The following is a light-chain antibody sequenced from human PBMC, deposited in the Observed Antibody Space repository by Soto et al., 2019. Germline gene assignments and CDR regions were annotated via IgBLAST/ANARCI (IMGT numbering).Light chain of an antibody. V-gene: IGKV1-27*01. CDR3: QNYNSAPLT. J-gene: IGKJ4*01. CDR1: QDISNS. Sequence: DIQMTQSPSSLSASVGDRVTITCRASQDISNSLAWYQQKPGKVPKVLIYATSILQSGVPARFIGSGSGTDFTLTISSLQPEDVETYYCQNYNSAPLTFGGGTKVEI. CDR2: ATS.